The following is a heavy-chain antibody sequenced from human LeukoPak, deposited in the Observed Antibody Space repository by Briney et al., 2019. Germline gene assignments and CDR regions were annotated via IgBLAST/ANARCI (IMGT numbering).Heavy chain of an antibody. CDR3: ARGVTMVRGVIIINWFDP. J-gene: IGHJ5*02. Sequence: SVKVSCKASGGTFSSYAISWVRQAPGQGLEWMGRIIPILGTANYAQKFQGRVTITADKSTSTAYMELSSLRSEDTAVYYCARGVTMVRGVIIINWFDPWGQGTLVTVSS. CDR2: IIPILGTA. CDR1: GGTFSSYA. V-gene: IGHV1-69*04. D-gene: IGHD3-10*01.